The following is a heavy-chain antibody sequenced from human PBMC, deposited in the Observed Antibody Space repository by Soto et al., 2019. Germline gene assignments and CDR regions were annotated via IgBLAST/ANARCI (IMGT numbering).Heavy chain of an antibody. CDR1: GFTFDDYA. CDR3: AKDIFPTGTTSFDY. J-gene: IGHJ4*02. D-gene: IGHD1-7*01. V-gene: IGHV3-9*01. Sequence: EVQLVESGGGLVQPGRSLRLSCAASGFTFDDYAMHWVRQAPGKGLEWVSGISWNSGSIGYADSVKGRFTISRDNATNSLYLQMNSLRAEDTALYYCAKDIFPTGTTSFDYWGQGTLVTVSS. CDR2: ISWNSGSI.